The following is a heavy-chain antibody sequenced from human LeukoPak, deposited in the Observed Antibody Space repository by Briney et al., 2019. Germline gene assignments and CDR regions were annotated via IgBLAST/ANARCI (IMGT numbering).Heavy chain of an antibody. CDR1: GFTFSSYW. CDR2: ISYDGSNK. D-gene: IGHD1-7*01. V-gene: IGHV3-30-3*01. J-gene: IGHJ4*02. CDR3: ARVFETKLFDY. Sequence: GGSLRLSCAASGFTFSSYWMHWVRQAPGKGLEWVAVISYDGSNKYYADSVKGRFTISRDNSKNTLYLQMNSLRAEDTAVYYCARVFETKLFDYWGQGTLVTVSS.